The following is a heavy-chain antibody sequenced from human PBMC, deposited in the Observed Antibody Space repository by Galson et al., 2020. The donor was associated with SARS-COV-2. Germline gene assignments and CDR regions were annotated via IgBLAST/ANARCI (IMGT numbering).Heavy chain of an antibody. V-gene: IGHV4-38-2*01. CDR2: VHHSGST. Sequence: SETLSLTCVVSGDSINSNYYWGWIRQSPGEGLQWIGSVHHSGSTYYNASHKSRATISADTTNNRVSRKLRSLTAADTAVYYCARQRLISPQCWFDPWGQGTLVTVSS. J-gene: IGHJ5*02. CDR1: GDSINSNYY. D-gene: IGHD3-3*02. CDR3: ARQRLISPQCWFDP.